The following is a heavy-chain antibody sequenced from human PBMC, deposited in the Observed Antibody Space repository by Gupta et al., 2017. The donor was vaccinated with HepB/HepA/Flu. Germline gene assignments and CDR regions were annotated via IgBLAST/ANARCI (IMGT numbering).Heavy chain of an antibody. CDR2: IYSGGST. CDR1: GFTVSSNY. Sequence: EVQLVESGGGLVQPGGSLRLSCAASGFTVSSNYMSWVRQAPGKGLEWVSVIYSGGSTYYADSVKGRFTISRHNSKNTLYLQMNSLRAEDTAVYYCAREYRRFSSYGMDVWGQGTTVTVSS. CDR3: AREYRRFSSYGMDV. V-gene: IGHV3-53*04. J-gene: IGHJ6*02. D-gene: IGHD3-3*01.